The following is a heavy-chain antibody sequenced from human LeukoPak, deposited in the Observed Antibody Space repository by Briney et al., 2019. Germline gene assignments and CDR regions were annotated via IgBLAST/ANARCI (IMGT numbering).Heavy chain of an antibody. Sequence: PSETLAGSGTVPGGASSSSSYYGGWIRQPPGKGLEWIGSIYYSGSTYYNPSLKGRVTISVDTSKNQFSLKLSSVTAADTAVYYCARCYLNPFDPWGQGTLVTVSS. V-gene: IGHV4-39*07. D-gene: IGHD2-15*01. J-gene: IGHJ5*02. CDR3: ARCYLNPFDP. CDR2: IYYSGST. CDR1: GGASSSSSYY.